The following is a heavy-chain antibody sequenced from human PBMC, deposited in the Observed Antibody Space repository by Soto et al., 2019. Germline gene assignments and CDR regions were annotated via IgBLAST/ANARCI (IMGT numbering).Heavy chain of an antibody. CDR2: INHSGST. CDR3: AVCREQLVQVDY. CDR1: GGSFSGYY. Sequence: QVQLQQWGAGLLKPSETLSLTCAVYGGSFSGYYWSWIRHPPGKGLEWIGEINHSGSTNYNPSLKSRVTTSVDTSKTQFSLKLSSVTAADTAVYYCAVCREQLVQVDYWGQGTLVTVSS. J-gene: IGHJ4*02. V-gene: IGHV4-34*01. D-gene: IGHD6-13*01.